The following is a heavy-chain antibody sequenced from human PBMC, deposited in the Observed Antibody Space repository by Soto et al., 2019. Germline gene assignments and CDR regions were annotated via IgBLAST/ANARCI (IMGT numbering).Heavy chain of an antibody. Sequence: EVQLLESGGVLVQPGGSLRLSCAASGFSFSGYAMTWVRQAPGKGLEWVAITGASGRTTYYADSVKGRFTVSRDNSKNTLDLLKSSLKPDDTAVYYCATVHNTSRSFDYWGQGTLVTVSS. J-gene: IGHJ4*02. CDR2: TGASGRTT. CDR3: ATVHNTSRSFDY. D-gene: IGHD1-20*01. V-gene: IGHV3-23*01. CDR1: GFSFSGYA.